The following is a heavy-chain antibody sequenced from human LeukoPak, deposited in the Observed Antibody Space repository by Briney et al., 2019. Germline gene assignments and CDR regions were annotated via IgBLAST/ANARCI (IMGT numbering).Heavy chain of an antibody. V-gene: IGHV4-38-2*01. CDR1: GYSISSGYY. Sequence: SETLSLTCAVSGYSISSGYYWGWIRQPPGKGLEWIGSIYHSGSTYYNPSLKSRVTISVDTSKNRFSLKLSSVTAADTAVYYCARITIFGVYYMDVWGKGTTVTVSS. CDR3: ARITIFGVYYMDV. CDR2: IYHSGST. D-gene: IGHD3-3*01. J-gene: IGHJ6*03.